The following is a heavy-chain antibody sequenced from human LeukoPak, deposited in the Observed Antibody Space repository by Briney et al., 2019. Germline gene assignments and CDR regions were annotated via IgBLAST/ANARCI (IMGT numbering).Heavy chain of an antibody. J-gene: IGHJ5*02. CDR2: ISWNGGGR. V-gene: IGHV3-9*01. Sequence: QSGGCLRLSCAASGFTFDYYPRHWVPQAPGKGLERMWGISWNGGGRGYADSVKGRFTISRDNAKNSLYLQMNSLRAEDTALYYCAADCGSTSGQSSWGQGTLVTVSS. CDR3: AADCGSTSGQSS. CDR1: GFTFDYYP. D-gene: IGHD2-2*01.